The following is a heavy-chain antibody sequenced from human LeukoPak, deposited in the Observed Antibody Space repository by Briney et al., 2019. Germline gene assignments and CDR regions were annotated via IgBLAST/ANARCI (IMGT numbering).Heavy chain of an antibody. CDR3: ARVSIGYYFDY. V-gene: IGHV3-30*02. CDR1: GFTFSSYA. CDR2: IRYDGSNK. J-gene: IGHJ4*02. Sequence: PGGSLRLSCAASGFTFSSYAMSWVRQAPGKGLEWVAFIRYDGSNKYYADSVKGRFTISRDNSKNTLYLQTNSLRAEDTAVYYCARVSIGYYFDYWGQGTLVTVSS. D-gene: IGHD3-22*01.